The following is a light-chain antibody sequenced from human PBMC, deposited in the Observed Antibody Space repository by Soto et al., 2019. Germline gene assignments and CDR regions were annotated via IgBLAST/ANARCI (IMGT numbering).Light chain of an antibody. J-gene: IGKJ5*01. CDR3: QQRSNWPSIT. Sequence: DIVLTHSPATLSLSPRGRATLSCRASQSVSSYLAWYQQKPGQAPRLLIYDASNRATGIPARFSGSGSGTDFTLTVSSLEPEDFAVYYCQQRSNWPSITFGQGTRLEI. CDR2: DAS. V-gene: IGKV3-11*01. CDR1: QSVSSY.